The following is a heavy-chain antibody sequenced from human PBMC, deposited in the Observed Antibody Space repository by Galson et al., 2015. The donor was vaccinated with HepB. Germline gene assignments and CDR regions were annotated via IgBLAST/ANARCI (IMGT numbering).Heavy chain of an antibody. V-gene: IGHV3-15*01. D-gene: IGHD6-13*01. CDR3: TTDGTDGNSWYFRAPPPPHNYFDY. J-gene: IGHJ4*02. Sequence: SLRLSCATSGFTFSNAWMSWVRQAPGKGLEWVGRIKSKTNGGATDYAAPVKGRFTISRDDSKNTVYLQMNSLKTEDTAVYYCTTDGTDGNSWYFRAPPPPHNYFDYWGQGTLATVSS. CDR1: GFTFSNAW. CDR2: IKSKTNGGAT.